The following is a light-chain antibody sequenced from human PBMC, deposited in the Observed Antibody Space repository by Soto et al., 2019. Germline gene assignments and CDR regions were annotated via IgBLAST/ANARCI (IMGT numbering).Light chain of an antibody. V-gene: IGLV2-11*01. CDR2: DVT. CDR1: SSDVGAYNY. J-gene: IGLJ2*01. Sequence: QSALTQPRSVSGSPGQSVTLSCTGTSSDVGAYNYVSWYQQHPGKAPKLMIYDVTKRPSGVPDRFSGSKSVNTASLTISGLQAEDEADYYCCSYAGSYTVVFGGGTQLTVL. CDR3: CSYAGSYTVV.